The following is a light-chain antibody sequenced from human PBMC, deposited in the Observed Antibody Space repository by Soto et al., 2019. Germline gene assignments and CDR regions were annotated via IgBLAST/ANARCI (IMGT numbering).Light chain of an antibody. Sequence: QSALTQPASVSGSPGQSITISCTGTSSDVGGYNYVSWYQQHPGKAPKLMISEVSNRPSGVSNRFSGSKSGNTASLTISGLQPEDEADYYCSSYTSTTTLLFGGGTKVTVL. CDR2: EVS. CDR1: SSDVGGYNY. CDR3: SSYTSTTTLL. V-gene: IGLV2-14*01. J-gene: IGLJ2*01.